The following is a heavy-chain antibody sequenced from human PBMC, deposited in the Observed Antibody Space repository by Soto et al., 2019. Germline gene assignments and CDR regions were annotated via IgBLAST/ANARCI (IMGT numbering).Heavy chain of an antibody. CDR2: VHYSGRA. D-gene: IGHD4-17*01. V-gene: IGHV4-59*01. J-gene: IGHJ4*02. Sequence: SETLSLTCTVSGGSISNYYCIWIRQPPGKGLDWIGYVHYSGRATYNPSFKSRVSISVDTSKNQFSVNMSSVTAADTAVYYCARISNDYGGNGAFDYWGQGTLVTVSS. CDR1: GGSISNYY. CDR3: ARISNDYGGNGAFDY.